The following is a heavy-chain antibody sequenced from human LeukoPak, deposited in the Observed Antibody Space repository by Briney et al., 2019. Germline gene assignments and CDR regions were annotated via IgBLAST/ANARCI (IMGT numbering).Heavy chain of an antibody. V-gene: IGHV3-72*01. CDR3: ARLVGANN. CDR2: IRKKANSYTT. CDR1: GFTFSDHD. J-gene: IGHJ4*02. D-gene: IGHD1-26*01. Sequence: GGSLRLSCAASGFTFSDHDMDWVRQAPGKGLEWVGRIRKKANSYTTEYAASVKGRFTISRDDSQNSLYLQMNSLTAEDTAVYYCARLVGANNWGQGTLVIVSS.